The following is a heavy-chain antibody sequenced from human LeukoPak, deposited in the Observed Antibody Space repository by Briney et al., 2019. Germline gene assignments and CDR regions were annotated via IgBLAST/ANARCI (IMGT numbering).Heavy chain of an antibody. Sequence: GGSLRLSCAASGFTFNNYAMTWVRHAPGKGLEWVSAISSNGSSTYYANSAKGRFIISRDNSKNTVYLQMNSLRAEGTAIYYCAKALTDELMSRSHYDFWSGYHPSGTVYYYMDVWGKGTTVTVSS. CDR2: ISSNGSST. V-gene: IGHV3-23*01. CDR3: AKALTDELMSRSHYDFWSGYHPSGTVYYYMDV. CDR1: GFTFNNYA. J-gene: IGHJ6*03. D-gene: IGHD3-3*01.